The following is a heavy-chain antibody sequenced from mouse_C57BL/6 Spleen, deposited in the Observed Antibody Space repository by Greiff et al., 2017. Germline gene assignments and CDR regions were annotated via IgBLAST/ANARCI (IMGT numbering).Heavy chain of an antibody. CDR2: ILPGGGST. J-gene: IGHJ2*01. CDR3: ARNGANCKDY. V-gene: IGHV1-9*01. D-gene: IGHD4-1*01. CDR1: GYTFTGYW. Sequence: QVQLQQSGAELMKPGASVKLSCTATGYTFTGYWIEWVKQRPGHGLEWIGEILPGGGSTNYNEKIKGKATFTADTSANTAYMQLSSLTTEDSAIYYCARNGANCKDYWGQGTTLTVSS.